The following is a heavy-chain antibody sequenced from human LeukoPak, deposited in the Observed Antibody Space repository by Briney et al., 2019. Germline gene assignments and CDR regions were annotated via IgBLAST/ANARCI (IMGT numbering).Heavy chain of an antibody. CDR3: ARGKRITIVWDGWFDP. CDR2: INPKSGGT. J-gene: IGHJ5*02. Sequence: GASVKVSCKASGYTFTGYYMHWVRQAPGQGLEWVGWINPKSGGTNYAQNFQGRVTMTRDTSMSTTYMELSSLRYDDTAVYYCARGKRITIVWDGWFDPWDQGTLVTVSS. D-gene: IGHD3-10*01. V-gene: IGHV1-2*02. CDR1: GYTFTGYY.